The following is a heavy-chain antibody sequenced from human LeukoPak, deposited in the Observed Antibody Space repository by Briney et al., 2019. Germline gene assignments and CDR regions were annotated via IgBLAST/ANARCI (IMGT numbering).Heavy chain of an antibody. J-gene: IGHJ4*02. CDR1: GYTFTSYY. CDR3: ARAAYEGYSRSWSCDY. Sequence: GASVKVSCKASGYTFTSYYMHWVRQAPGQGLEWMGIINPSGGSTSYAQKFQGRVTMTRDMSTSTVYMELSSLRSEDTAVYYCARAAYEGYSRSWSCDYWGQGTLVTVSS. V-gene: IGHV1-46*01. D-gene: IGHD6-13*01. CDR2: INPSGGST.